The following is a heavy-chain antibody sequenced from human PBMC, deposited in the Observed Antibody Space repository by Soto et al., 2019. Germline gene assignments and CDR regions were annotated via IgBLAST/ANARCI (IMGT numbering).Heavy chain of an antibody. CDR3: SRDLMVVGNY. V-gene: IGHV3-21*01. D-gene: IGHD2-21*01. CDR1: GFTFSSYS. Sequence: EVQLVESGGGLVKPGGSLRLSCAASGFTFSSYSMNWVRQAPGKGLEWVSSISSSSSYIYYADSVKGRFTISRDNAKNYLYLQMNSLRAEDTAVYYCSRDLMVVGNYWGQGTLVTVSS. CDR2: ISSSSSYI. J-gene: IGHJ4*02.